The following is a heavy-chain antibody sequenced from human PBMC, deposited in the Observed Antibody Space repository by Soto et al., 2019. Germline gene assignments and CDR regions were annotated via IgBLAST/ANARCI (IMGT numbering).Heavy chain of an antibody. CDR1: GLTFDDYA. Sequence: SLRLSCAASGLTFDDYAMHWVRQAPGKGLEWVSGISWNSGSIGYADSVKGRFTISRDNAKNSLYLQMNSLRSEDTALYYCAKDMGYDLSPLGYFDYWGQGTLVTVSS. CDR3: AKDMGYDLSPLGYFDY. V-gene: IGHV3-9*01. J-gene: IGHJ4*02. CDR2: ISWNSGSI. D-gene: IGHD5-12*01.